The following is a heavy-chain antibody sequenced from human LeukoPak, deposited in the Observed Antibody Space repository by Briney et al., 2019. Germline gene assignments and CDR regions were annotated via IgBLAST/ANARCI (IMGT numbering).Heavy chain of an antibody. D-gene: IGHD1-26*01. Sequence: QAGGSLRLSCAASGFTFSSYAMHWVRQAPGKGLEWVSHITASGTAMFYADSVKGRFTISRDNAKNSLYLQMNSLRDEDTAVYYCASSGSYRFDYWGQGTLVTVSS. J-gene: IGHJ4*02. CDR2: ITASGTAM. CDR1: GFTFSSYA. V-gene: IGHV3-48*02. CDR3: ASSGSYRFDY.